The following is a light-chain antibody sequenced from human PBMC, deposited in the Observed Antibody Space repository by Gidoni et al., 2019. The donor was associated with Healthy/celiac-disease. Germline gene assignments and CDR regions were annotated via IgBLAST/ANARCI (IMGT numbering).Light chain of an antibody. CDR1: QIVSSSY. CDR2: GAS. V-gene: IGKV3-20*01. Sequence: EIVLTQSPGTLSVSPGERATLSCRASQIVSSSYLAWYQQKPGQAPRLLIYGASSRATGIPDRFSGSGSGTDFTLTISRLEPEDFAVYYCQQYGSSPRTFGQGTKVEIK. CDR3: QQYGSSPRT. J-gene: IGKJ1*01.